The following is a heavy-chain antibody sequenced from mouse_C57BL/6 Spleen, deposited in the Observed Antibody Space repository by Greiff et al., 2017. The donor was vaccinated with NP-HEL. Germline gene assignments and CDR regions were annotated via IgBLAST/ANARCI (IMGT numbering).Heavy chain of an antibody. Sequence: QVQLQQPGAELVKPGASVKMSCKASGYTFTSYWITWVKQRPGQGLEWIGDIYPGSGSTNYNEKFKSKATLTVDTSSSTAYMQLSSLTSEDSAVYYCARGDYGSISFAYWGQGTLVTVSA. CDR1: GYTFTSYW. J-gene: IGHJ3*01. CDR2: IYPGSGST. V-gene: IGHV1-55*01. CDR3: ARGDYGSISFAY. D-gene: IGHD1-1*01.